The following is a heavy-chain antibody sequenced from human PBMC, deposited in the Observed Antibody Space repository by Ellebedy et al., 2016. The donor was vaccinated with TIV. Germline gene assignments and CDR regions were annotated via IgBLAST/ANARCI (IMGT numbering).Heavy chain of an antibody. J-gene: IGHJ4*02. V-gene: IGHV3-7*01. CDR1: AFTFSSYW. CDR2: IKQDGGEK. D-gene: IGHD1-20*01. Sequence: PGGSLRLSCAVSAFTFSSYWMSRVRQAPGKGLEWVANIKQDGGEKYYVDSVKGRFTISRDNAKNSLYLQMNSLRAEDTAVYYCARHGVIATTSPFDYWGQGTLVTVSS. CDR3: ARHGVIATTSPFDY.